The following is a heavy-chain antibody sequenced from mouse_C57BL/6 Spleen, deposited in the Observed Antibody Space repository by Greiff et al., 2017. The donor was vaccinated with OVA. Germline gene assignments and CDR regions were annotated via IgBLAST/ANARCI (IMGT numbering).Heavy chain of an antibody. CDR3: ARPYYGSRGAWFAY. V-gene: IGHV1-64*01. Sequence: QVQLQQPGAELVKPGASVKLSCKASGYTFTSYWMHWVKQRPGQGLEWIGMIHPNSGSTNYNEKFKSKATLTVDKSSSTAYMQLSSLTSEDSAVYYCARPYYGSRGAWFAYWGQGTLVTVSA. CDR1: GYTFTSYW. J-gene: IGHJ3*01. CDR2: IHPNSGST. D-gene: IGHD1-1*01.